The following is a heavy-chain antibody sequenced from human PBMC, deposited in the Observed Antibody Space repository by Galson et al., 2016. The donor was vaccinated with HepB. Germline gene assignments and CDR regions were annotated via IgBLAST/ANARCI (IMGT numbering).Heavy chain of an antibody. Sequence: SLRLSCAASGFTFDDYAMHWVRQFPGKGLEWVSGISWNTHSIAYADSVKGRFTISRDNAKNSLYLQMNSLRPEDTALYYCAKEISRDTALVSGSYYYAMGVWGQGTTVTVSS. V-gene: IGHV3-9*01. D-gene: IGHD5-18*01. CDR2: ISWNTHSI. CDR3: AKEISRDTALVSGSYYYAMGV. J-gene: IGHJ6*02. CDR1: GFTFDDYA.